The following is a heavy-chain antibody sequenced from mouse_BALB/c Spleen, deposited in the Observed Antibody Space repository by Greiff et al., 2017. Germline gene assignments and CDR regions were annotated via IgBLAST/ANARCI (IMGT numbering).Heavy chain of an antibody. CDR1: GFSLTSYG. J-gene: IGHJ4*01. V-gene: IGHV2-9*02. D-gene: IGHD2-3*01. Sequence: QVQLQQSGPGLVAPSQSLSITCTVSGFSLTSYGVHWVRQPPGKGLEWLGVIWAGGSTNYNSALMSRLSISKDNSKSQVFLKMNSLQTDDTAMYYCAGAPIYDGYHYAMDYWGQGTSVTVSS. CDR3: AGAPIYDGYHYAMDY. CDR2: IWAGGST.